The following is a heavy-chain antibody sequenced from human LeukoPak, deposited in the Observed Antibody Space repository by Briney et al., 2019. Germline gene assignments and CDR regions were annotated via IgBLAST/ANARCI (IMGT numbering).Heavy chain of an antibody. CDR3: ARVRPSVVYAMQTSYNWFDP. D-gene: IGHD2-8*02. Sequence: PSETLSLTCAVYGGSFSGYYWSWIRQPPGKGLEWIGEINHSGSTNYNPSLKSRVTISVDTSKNQFSLKLGSVTAADTAVYYCARVRPSVVYAMQTSYNWFDPWGQGTLVTVSS. CDR1: GGSFSGYY. V-gene: IGHV4-34*01. J-gene: IGHJ5*02. CDR2: INHSGST.